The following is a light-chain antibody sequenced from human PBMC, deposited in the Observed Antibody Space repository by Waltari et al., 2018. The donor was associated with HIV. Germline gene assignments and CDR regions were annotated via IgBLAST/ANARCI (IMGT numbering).Light chain of an antibody. J-gene: IGKJ1*01. V-gene: IGKV1-5*03. CDR1: QNITKW. CDR2: KAS. Sequence: DIRMTQSPSTLSASPRDRVTITCRANQNITKWLAWYQQKPGKAPKLLIYKASILRSGDPSRFTGSGFGTEFTLTISSLQPDDFAVYYCQQYDSYSTFGQGTTVEI. CDR3: QQYDSYST.